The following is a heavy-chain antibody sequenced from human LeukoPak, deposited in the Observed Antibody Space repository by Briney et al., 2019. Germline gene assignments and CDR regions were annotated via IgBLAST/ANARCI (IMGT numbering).Heavy chain of an antibody. D-gene: IGHD3-10*01. V-gene: IGHV4-39*07. CDR3: ARLTYGTLDY. Sequence: SETLSLTCAVSGGSISSSSYYWGWIRQPPGKGLEWIGSIYYSGSTYYNPSLKSRVTISVDTSKNQFSLKLSSVTAADTAVYYCARLTYGTLDYWGQGTLVTVSS. CDR1: GGSISSSSYY. CDR2: IYYSGST. J-gene: IGHJ4*02.